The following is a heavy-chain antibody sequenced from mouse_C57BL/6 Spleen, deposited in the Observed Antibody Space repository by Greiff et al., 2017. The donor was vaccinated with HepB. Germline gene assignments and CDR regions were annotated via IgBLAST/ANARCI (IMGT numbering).Heavy chain of an antibody. Sequence: DVQLQESGGGLVQPKGSLKLSCAASGFSFNTYAMNWVRQAPGKGLEWVARIRSKSNNYATYYADSVKDRFTISRDDSESMLYLQMNNLKTEDTAIYYCVVSSSSGSSSFDYFGPSTTLTFSS. CDR1: GFSFNTYA. CDR3: VVSSSSGSSSFDY. D-gene: IGHD1-1*01. J-gene: IGHJ2*01. CDR2: IRSKSNNYAT. V-gene: IGHV10-1*01.